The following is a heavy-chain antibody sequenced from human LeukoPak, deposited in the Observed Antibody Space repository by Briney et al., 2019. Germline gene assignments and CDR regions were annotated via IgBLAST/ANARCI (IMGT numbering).Heavy chain of an antibody. CDR2: FDPENGDT. Sequence: ASVKVSCKVSGYTLTELSIHWVRQAPGEGLEWVGGFDPENGDTIYAQKFQGRVTMTRDTSISTAYMELSRLRSDDTAVYYCARLYREYSSSTFDYWGQGTLVTVSS. J-gene: IGHJ4*02. CDR1: GYTLTELS. D-gene: IGHD6-13*01. CDR3: ARLYREYSSSTFDY. V-gene: IGHV1-24*01.